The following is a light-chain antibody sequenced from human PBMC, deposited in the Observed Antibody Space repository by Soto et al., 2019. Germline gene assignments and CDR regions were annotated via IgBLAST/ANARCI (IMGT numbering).Light chain of an antibody. J-gene: IGKJ1*01. CDR3: QQYNDWPRT. V-gene: IGKV3-15*01. CDR2: GAS. CDR1: QSVSEN. Sequence: EIVMTQSPATLSVSPGERATLSCRASQSVSENLAWYQQTPGQSPRLLIYGASTGATGTPARFSGSGSGTEFTLTISSLQSEDFAVYYCQQYNDWPRTFGQGTKVEIK.